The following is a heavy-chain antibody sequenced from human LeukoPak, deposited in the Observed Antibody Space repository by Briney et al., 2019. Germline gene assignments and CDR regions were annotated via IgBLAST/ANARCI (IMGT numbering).Heavy chain of an antibody. CDR3: AKASGGSSWYYFDY. CDR2: ISWNSGSI. D-gene: IGHD6-13*01. Sequence: GGSLRLSCAASGFTFDDYAMHWVRQAPGKGLEWVSAISWNSGSIDYADSVKGRFTISRDNAKNSLYLQMNSLRAEDTALYYCAKASGGSSWYYFDYWGQGTLVIVSS. V-gene: IGHV3-9*01. J-gene: IGHJ4*02. CDR1: GFTFDDYA.